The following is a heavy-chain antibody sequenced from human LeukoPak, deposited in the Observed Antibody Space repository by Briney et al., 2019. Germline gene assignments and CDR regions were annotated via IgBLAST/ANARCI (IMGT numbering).Heavy chain of an antibody. D-gene: IGHD5-18*01. CDR2: ISYDGSNK. CDR1: GFTSSDHY. CDR3: ARVDTAMVTGYYFDY. Sequence: GGSLRLSCAASGFTSSDHYMDWVRQAPGKGLEWVAVISYDGSNKYYADSVKGRFTISRDNSKNTLYLQMNSLRAEDTAVYYCARVDTAMVTGYYFDYWGQGTLVTVSS. V-gene: IGHV3-30-3*01. J-gene: IGHJ4*02.